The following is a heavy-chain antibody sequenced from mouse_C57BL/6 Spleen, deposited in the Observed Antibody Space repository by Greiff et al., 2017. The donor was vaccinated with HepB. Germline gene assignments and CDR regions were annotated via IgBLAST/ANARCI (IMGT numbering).Heavy chain of an antibody. D-gene: IGHD2-4*01. Sequence: EVNVVDSGGGLVQPKGSLKLSCAASGFSFNTYAMNWVRQAPGKGLEWVARIRSKSNNYATYYADSVKDRFTISRDDSESMLYLQMNNLKTEDTAMYYCVRPLYDSGAWFAYWGQGTLVTVSA. CDR1: GFSFNTYA. CDR3: VRPLYDSGAWFAY. V-gene: IGHV10-1*01. J-gene: IGHJ3*01. CDR2: IRSKSNNYAT.